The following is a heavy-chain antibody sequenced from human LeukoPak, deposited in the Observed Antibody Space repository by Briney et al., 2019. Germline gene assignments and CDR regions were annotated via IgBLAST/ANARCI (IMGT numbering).Heavy chain of an antibody. CDR3: ARGVAAADDWFDP. D-gene: IGHD6-13*01. V-gene: IGHV4-30-2*01. J-gene: IGHJ5*02. Sequence: SETLSLTCAVSGGSISSGGYSWSWIRQLPGKGLEWIGYIYHSGSTYYNPSLKSRVTISVDRSKNQFSLKLSSVTAADTAVYYCARGVAAADDWFDPWGQGTLVTVSS. CDR1: GGSISSGGYS. CDR2: IYHSGST.